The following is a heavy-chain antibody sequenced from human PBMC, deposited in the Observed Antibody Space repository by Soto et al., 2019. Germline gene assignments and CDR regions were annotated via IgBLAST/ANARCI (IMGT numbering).Heavy chain of an antibody. Sequence: QVQLVESGGGLVKPGGSLRLSCAVSGFTFSDYYMTWIRQAPGKGLELVSYISSSTSHTNYANSVKGRFTISRDNAKNSLFLQMNRLRAEDTAVYYCARGRGAAADYFDFWGQGTLVTVSS. V-gene: IGHV3-11*05. J-gene: IGHJ4*02. D-gene: IGHD6-13*01. CDR2: ISSSTSHT. CDR1: GFTFSDYY. CDR3: ARGRGAAADYFDF.